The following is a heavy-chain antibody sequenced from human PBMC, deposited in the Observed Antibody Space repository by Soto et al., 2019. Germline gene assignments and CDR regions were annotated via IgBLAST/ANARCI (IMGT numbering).Heavy chain of an antibody. Sequence: GESLKISCKDSGYIIENYWIGWVRQMPGQGLEWMGIIFPDDSDTRYSLSFQGHVTISVDKSISTAYVQWSSLKASDSAIYYCFRGGVTSRTFDYWGQGTLVTVSS. CDR1: GYIIENYW. J-gene: IGHJ4*02. D-gene: IGHD3-16*01. CDR2: IFPDDSDT. V-gene: IGHV5-51*01. CDR3: FRGGVTSRTFDY.